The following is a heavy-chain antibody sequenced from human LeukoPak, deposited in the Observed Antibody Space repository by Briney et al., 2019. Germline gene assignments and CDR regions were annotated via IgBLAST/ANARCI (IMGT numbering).Heavy chain of an antibody. V-gene: IGHV4-30-4*01. CDR3: ANLTPYSYASGSYSNY. Sequence: SETLSLTCTVSGGSISSGDYYWSWIRQPPGKGLEWIGYIYYSGSTYYNPSLKSRVTISVDKSRNQFSLKLTSVTAADTAVYYCANLTPYSYASGSYSNYWGQGTLVTVSS. D-gene: IGHD3-10*01. J-gene: IGHJ4*02. CDR1: GGSISSGDYY. CDR2: IYYSGST.